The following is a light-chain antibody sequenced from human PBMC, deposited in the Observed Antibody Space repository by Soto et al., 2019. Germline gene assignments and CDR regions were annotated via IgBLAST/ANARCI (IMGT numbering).Light chain of an antibody. CDR3: QQYKNWPRT. J-gene: IGKJ1*01. Sequence: EIVMTQSPATLSVSPGERATLSCRASQSVSSNLVWYQQKPGQHPRLLIYNASTRATGIPARFSGSGSGTEFTLTISSLQSEDFAVYYCQQYKNWPRTFGQGTKVEIK. CDR2: NAS. V-gene: IGKV3-15*01. CDR1: QSVSSN.